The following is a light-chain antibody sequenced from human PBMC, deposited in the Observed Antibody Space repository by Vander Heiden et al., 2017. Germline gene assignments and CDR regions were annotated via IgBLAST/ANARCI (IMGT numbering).Light chain of an antibody. CDR3: QAWNSSNVV. Sequence: SYELTPPPSVSVPPGHTASITCSGDSLGDKYACWYQQKAAQSPVVDIYQDTKRPSGIPERFSGSDSASTVTLTIGGTQAVDESYYYCQAWNSSNVVFGGGTKLTVL. J-gene: IGLJ2*01. CDR1: SLGDKY. CDR2: QDT. V-gene: IGLV3-1*01.